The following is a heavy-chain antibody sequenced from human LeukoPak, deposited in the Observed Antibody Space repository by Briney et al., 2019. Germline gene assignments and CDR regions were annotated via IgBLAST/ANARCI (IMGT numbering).Heavy chain of an antibody. CDR1: GFTSTSYG. J-gene: IGHJ4*02. D-gene: IGHD5-12*01. Sequence: PGGSLRLSCAASGFTSTSYGMHWVRQAPGKGLEWVAIISYGGTNKYYADSVKGRFTISRDNSKNTLYLQMNSLRAEDTAMYYCAGVGIAAMMQEYWGQGTLVTVSS. CDR2: ISYGGTNK. CDR3: AGVGIAAMMQEY. V-gene: IGHV3-30*03.